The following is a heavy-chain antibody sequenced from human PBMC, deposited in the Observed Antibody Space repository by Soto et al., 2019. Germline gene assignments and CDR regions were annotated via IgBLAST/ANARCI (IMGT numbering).Heavy chain of an antibody. D-gene: IGHD6-25*01. Sequence: QVQLQESGPGLVKPSETLSLTCTVSSDSIAGENWWCWVRQPPGMGLEWIGEIFHTGGTNYNPSLKGRVTMEVDKSKNQFSLKLISATAADTAVYYCARVFSSGSGWMYYFDFWGQGTLVSVSS. J-gene: IGHJ4*02. CDR2: IFHTGGT. CDR1: SDSIAGENW. CDR3: ARVFSSGSGWMYYFDF. V-gene: IGHV4-4*02.